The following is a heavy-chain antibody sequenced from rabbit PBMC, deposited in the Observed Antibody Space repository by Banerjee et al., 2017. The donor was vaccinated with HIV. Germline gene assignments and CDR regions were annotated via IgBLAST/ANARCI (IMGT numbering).Heavy chain of an antibody. J-gene: IGHJ4*01. Sequence: QSLEESGGGLVKPEGSLTLTCTASGFSFNIDYFPCWVRQAPGKGLEWIACIYTGISTNTYYANWAKGRFTISKTSSTTVTLQMTRLTAADTATYFCARGDSIDRAIGLWGQGTLVTVS. CDR2: IYTGISTNT. V-gene: IGHV1S40*01. CDR1: GFSFNIDYF. D-gene: IGHD7-1*01. CDR3: ARGDSIDRAIGL.